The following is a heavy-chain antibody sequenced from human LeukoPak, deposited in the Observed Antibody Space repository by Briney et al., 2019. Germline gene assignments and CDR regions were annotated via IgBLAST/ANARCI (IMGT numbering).Heavy chain of an antibody. V-gene: IGHV3-21*01. Sequence: PGGSLRLSCAASGFTFSSYNMYWARQAPGKGLEWVSSISSGSDYIFYADPVKGRFTIYRDNAKNSLYLQMNSLRAEDTAVYYCARWGSEGHYSSSSGEDYWGQGTLVTVSS. J-gene: IGHJ4*02. CDR1: GFTFSSYN. D-gene: IGHD3-16*01. CDR3: ARWGSEGHYSSSSGEDY. CDR2: ISSGSDYI.